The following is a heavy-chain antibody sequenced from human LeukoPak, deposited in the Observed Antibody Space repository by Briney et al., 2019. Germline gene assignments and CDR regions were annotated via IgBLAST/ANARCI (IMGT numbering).Heavy chain of an antibody. Sequence: GGSLRLSCAASGFTFSSYGIHWVRQAPGKGLEWVAFIRYDGRIKYYADSVKGRFTISRDNSKNKLYLQMNSLRAEDTAVYYCXXDWEWELLIFDYWGQGTLVIVSS. V-gene: IGHV3-30*02. CDR1: GFTFSSYG. J-gene: IGHJ4*02. CDR3: XXDWEWELLIFDY. D-gene: IGHD1-26*01. CDR2: IRYDGRIK.